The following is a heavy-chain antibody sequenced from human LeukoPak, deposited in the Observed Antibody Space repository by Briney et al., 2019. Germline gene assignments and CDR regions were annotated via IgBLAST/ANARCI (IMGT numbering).Heavy chain of an antibody. CDR1: GFTFSSYG. CDR2: ISYDGSNK. CDR3: ARGRPDNYYDSSGYYYYFDY. Sequence: GGSLRLSCAASGFTFSSYGMSWVRQAPGKGLEWVAVISYDGSNKYYADSVKGRFTISRDNSKNTLYLQMNSLRAEDTAVYYCARGRPDNYYDSSGYYYYFDYWGQGTLVTVSS. D-gene: IGHD3-22*01. V-gene: IGHV3-30*03. J-gene: IGHJ4*02.